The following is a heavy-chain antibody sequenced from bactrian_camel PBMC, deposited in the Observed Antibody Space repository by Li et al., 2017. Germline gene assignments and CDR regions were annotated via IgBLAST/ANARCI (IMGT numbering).Heavy chain of an antibody. V-gene: IGHV3S53*01. Sequence: QLVESGGGSVQAGGSLRLSCAASGYTYSSYCMGWFRQSPGKEREGLAPITRDGVKTVADSVKGRFTISRDRGKKFLYLQMDWLKPDDTAMYYCAADDWGDYVGPPLQREFGLWGQGTQVTVS. CDR2: ITRDGVK. J-gene: IGHJ6*01. D-gene: IGHD4*01. CDR1: GYTYSSYC. CDR3: AADDWGDYVGPPLQREFGL.